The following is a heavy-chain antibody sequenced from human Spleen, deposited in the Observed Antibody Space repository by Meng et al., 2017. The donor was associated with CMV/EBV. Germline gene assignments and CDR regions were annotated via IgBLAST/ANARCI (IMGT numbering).Heavy chain of an antibody. CDR2: IWYDGTNK. CDR1: GFTFSHYA. Sequence: SCAASGFTFSHYAMHWVRQAPGKGLEWVAVIWYDGTNKYYADSVKGRFTVSRDNSKNTLYLQMDSLRAEDTALYYCAVLRATTHFDFWGQGTLVTVSS. V-gene: IGHV3-33*01. J-gene: IGHJ4*02. CDR3: AVLRATTHFDF. D-gene: IGHD1-26*01.